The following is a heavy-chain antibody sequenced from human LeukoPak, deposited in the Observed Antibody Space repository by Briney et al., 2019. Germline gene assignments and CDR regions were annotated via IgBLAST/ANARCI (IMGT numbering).Heavy chain of an antibody. J-gene: IGHJ6*02. Sequence: GGSLRLSCAASGFTFSSYGMHWVRQAPGKGLEWVAVISYDGSNKYYADSVKGRFTISRDNSKNTLYLQMNSLRAEDTAVYYCAREYRTGYGMDVWGQGTTVTVSS. CDR2: ISYDGSNK. V-gene: IGHV3-30*19. CDR3: AREYRTGYGMDV. CDR1: GFTFSSYG. D-gene: IGHD1-14*01.